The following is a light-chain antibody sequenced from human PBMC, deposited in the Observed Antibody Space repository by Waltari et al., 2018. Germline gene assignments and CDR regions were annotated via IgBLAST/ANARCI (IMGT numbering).Light chain of an antibody. Sequence: EIVMTQSPATLSVSRGGSATVSCRASLSIEDSLAWYQQQPGQPPRHLIHGASTRDTGIPVRFSGSGSGTDFTLTITGLQSEDFAVYFCQQYHNWPPLTFGGGTKVEIK. V-gene: IGKV3-15*01. CDR3: QQYHNWPPLT. CDR1: LSIEDS. CDR2: GAS. J-gene: IGKJ4*01.